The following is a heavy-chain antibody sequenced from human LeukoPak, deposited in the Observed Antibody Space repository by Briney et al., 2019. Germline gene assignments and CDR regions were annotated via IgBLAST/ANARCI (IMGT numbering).Heavy chain of an antibody. V-gene: IGHV4-59*12. CDR2: IYYSGST. D-gene: IGHD3-3*01. CDR1: GGSISSYY. CDR3: ARNFGVVYYYNYGMDV. Sequence: SETLSLTCTVSGGSISSYYWSWIRQPSGKGLEWIGYIYYSGSTNYNPSLKSRVTISVDTSKNQFSLKLSSVTAADTAVYYCARNFGVVYYYNYGMDVWGQGTTVTVSS. J-gene: IGHJ6*02.